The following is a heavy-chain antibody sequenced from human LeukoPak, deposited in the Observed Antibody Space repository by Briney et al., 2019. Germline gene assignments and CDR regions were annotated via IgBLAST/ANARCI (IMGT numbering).Heavy chain of an antibody. Sequence: PGRSLRLSCAASGFTFSSYGMHWVRRAPGKGLEWVAVISYDGSNKYYADSVKGRFTISRDNSKNTLYLQMNSLRAEDTAVYYCAKAGRDVVAVAGHYYYGMDVWGKGTTVTVSS. CDR3: AKAGRDVVAVAGHYYYGMDV. CDR1: GFTFSSYG. CDR2: ISYDGSNK. V-gene: IGHV3-30*18. D-gene: IGHD6-19*01. J-gene: IGHJ6*04.